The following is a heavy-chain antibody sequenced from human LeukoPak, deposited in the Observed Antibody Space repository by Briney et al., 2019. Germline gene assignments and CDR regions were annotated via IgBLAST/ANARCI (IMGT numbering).Heavy chain of an antibody. Sequence: GGSLRLSYVASGFTFSSHWMSWVRQAPGKGLEWVANIKEDGSEKYYVDSVKGRFTISRDNAKKSLYLQMNSLRAEDTAVYYCARVTAPSTTFGVVIMSRGAFDIWGQGTMVTVSS. CDR2: IKEDGSEK. CDR3: ARVTAPSTTFGVVIMSRGAFDI. CDR1: GFTFSSHW. D-gene: IGHD3-3*01. V-gene: IGHV3-7*01. J-gene: IGHJ3*02.